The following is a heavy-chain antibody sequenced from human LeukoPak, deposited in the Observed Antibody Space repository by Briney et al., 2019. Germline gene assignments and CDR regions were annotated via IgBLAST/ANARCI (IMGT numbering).Heavy chain of an antibody. Sequence: PSETLSLTCTVSGGFISTNAYYWGWIRQPPGKGLEWITEIHHTGTAYYTPSIKSRVTTSVDTSNNHFSLKLNSVPAADTAVYYCARVTYNGYQHFDCWGQRILVTVSS. D-gene: IGHD3-10*01. CDR1: GGFISTNAYY. J-gene: IGHJ4*02. CDR3: ARVTYNGYQHFDC. V-gene: IGHV4-39*07. CDR2: IHHTGTA.